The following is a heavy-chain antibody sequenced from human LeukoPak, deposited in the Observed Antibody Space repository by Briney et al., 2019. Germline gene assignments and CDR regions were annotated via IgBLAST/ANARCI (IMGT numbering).Heavy chain of an antibody. J-gene: IGHJ4*02. Sequence: SETLSLTCTVSGGSISSSSYYWGWIRQPPGKGLEWIGRIYYSGSTYYNPSLKSRVTISVDTSKNQFSLKLSSVTAADTAVYYCARHLVGYCSSTSCSWGGWYFDYWGQGTPVTVSS. CDR2: IYYSGST. CDR3: ARHLVGYCSSTSCSWGGWYFDY. V-gene: IGHV4-39*01. CDR1: GGSISSSSYY. D-gene: IGHD2-2*01.